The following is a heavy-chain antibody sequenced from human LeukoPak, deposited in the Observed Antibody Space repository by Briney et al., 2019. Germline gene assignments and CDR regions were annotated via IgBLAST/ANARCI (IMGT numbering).Heavy chain of an antibody. CDR2: IYSGGST. Sequence: GGSLRLSCAASGFTVSSNYMSWVRQAPGKGLEWVSVIYSGGSTYYADSVKGRFTISRHNSKNTLYLQMNSLRAEDTAVYYCARLYCTGGSCYGKYYFDYWGQGALVTVSS. D-gene: IGHD2-15*01. J-gene: IGHJ4*02. CDR1: GFTVSSNY. CDR3: ARLYCTGGSCYGKYYFDY. V-gene: IGHV3-53*04.